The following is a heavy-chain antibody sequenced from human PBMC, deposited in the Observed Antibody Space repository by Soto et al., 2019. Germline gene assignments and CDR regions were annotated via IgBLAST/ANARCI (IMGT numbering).Heavy chain of an antibody. CDR2: IFYNGIT. D-gene: IGHD6-19*01. V-gene: IGHV4-59*01. J-gene: IGHJ4*02. CDR3: ARGRGWHTY. Sequence: WTGIRQPPGKGLEWIGNIFYNGITNYNPPLKSRVAILIDRSKNQFSLQVDSVNAADTAVYYCARGRGWHTYWGQGILVTVSS.